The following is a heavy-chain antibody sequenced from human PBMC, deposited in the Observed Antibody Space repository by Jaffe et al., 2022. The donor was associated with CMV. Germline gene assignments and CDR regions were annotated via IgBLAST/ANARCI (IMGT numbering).Heavy chain of an antibody. Sequence: QVQLVQSGAEVKKPGASVTISCKASGYTFISYDMHWVRQAPGQGLEWMGIINPSSGVTRYAQNFRGRVTMTRDTSTSTVYMDLSSLRFEDTAVYYCAKDRGHYGTTNWFDPWGQGTLVTVS. CDR2: INPSSGVT. CDR1: GYTFISYD. D-gene: IGHD4-17*01. J-gene: IGHJ5*02. CDR3: AKDRGHYGTTNWFDP. V-gene: IGHV1-46*01.